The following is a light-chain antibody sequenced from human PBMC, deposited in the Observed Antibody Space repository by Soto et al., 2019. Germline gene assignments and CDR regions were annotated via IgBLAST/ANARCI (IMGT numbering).Light chain of an antibody. Sequence: QSVLTQPPSVSGAPGQRVTLSCTGNSSNLGAGYDVHWYQQLPGAAPKLVIFGNRNRPSGVPERFSGSKSGTSASLAITGLQDEDEADYSCQAYDYSLTAAVFGGGTKLPVL. CDR3: QAYDYSLTAAV. CDR1: SSNLGAGYD. CDR2: GNR. J-gene: IGLJ3*02. V-gene: IGLV1-40*01.